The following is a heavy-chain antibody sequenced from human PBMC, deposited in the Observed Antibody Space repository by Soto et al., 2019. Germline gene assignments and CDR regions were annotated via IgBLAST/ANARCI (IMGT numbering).Heavy chain of an antibody. CDR2: IIPIFGTA. CDR3: AREEGPYSSSWNDAFDI. CDR1: GGTFSSYA. Sequence: SLKVSCKASGGTFSSYAISWVRQAPVQGLEWMGGIIPIFGTANYAQNFQGRVTITADKSTSTAYMELSSLRSEDTAVYYCAREEGPYSSSWNDAFDIWGQGTMVTVSS. D-gene: IGHD6-13*01. J-gene: IGHJ3*02. V-gene: IGHV1-69*06.